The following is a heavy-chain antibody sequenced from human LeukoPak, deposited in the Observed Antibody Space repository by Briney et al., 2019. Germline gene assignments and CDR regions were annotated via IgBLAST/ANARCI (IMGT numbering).Heavy chain of an antibody. V-gene: IGHV4-59*01. J-gene: IGHJ6*03. CDR2: IYYTGST. D-gene: IGHD2-21*02. CDR3: AREWGGGDNCGGDCFSPYYYYMDV. CDR1: GGSMSSFY. Sequence: SETLSLTCNVSGGSMSSFYWSWVRQLPGKGLEYIGYIYYTGSTNYNPSLKSRVTMSVDTSKNHFSLKVTSVTAADTAIYYCAREWGGGDNCGGDCFSPYYYYMDVWGKGTTVTVPS.